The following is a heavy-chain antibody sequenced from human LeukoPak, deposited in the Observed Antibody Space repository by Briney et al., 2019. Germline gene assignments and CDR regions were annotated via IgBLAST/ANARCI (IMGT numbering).Heavy chain of an antibody. D-gene: IGHD3-10*01. J-gene: IGHJ4*02. Sequence: PGGSLRLSCAASGFTFSGAAMHWVRQASGKGLEWVGHIRSKANSYATAYAASVKGRFTISRDDSKNTAYLQMTGLKTEDTAVYYCIHYGSGSYSTDYWGQGTLVTGSS. CDR2: IRSKANSYAT. CDR1: GFTFSGAA. CDR3: IHYGSGSYSTDY. V-gene: IGHV3-73*01.